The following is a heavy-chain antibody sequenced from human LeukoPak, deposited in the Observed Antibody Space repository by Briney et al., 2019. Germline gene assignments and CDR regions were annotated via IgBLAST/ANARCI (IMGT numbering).Heavy chain of an antibody. D-gene: IGHD3-16*01. CDR2: IYPGDSAT. J-gene: IGHJ4*02. V-gene: IGHV5-51*01. CDR3: ARPAAGLGGFDY. CDR1: GYSFTAYW. Sequence: GPSLKISCRGSGYSFTAYWIAWVRQMPGKGLEWMATIYPGDSATTYSPSFQGQVTISADKSITTAYLQWSSLKASDTAMYYCARPAAGLGGFDYWGQGTLVTVSS.